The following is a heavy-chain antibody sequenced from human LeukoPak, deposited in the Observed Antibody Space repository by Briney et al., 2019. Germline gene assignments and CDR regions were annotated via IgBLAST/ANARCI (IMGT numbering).Heavy chain of an antibody. D-gene: IGHD2-2*01. CDR2: INPNSGGT. CDR3: ARLPPGYCSSTSCDRAFDI. J-gene: IGHJ3*02. Sequence: ASVKVSCKASGYTFTGYYMHLVRQAPGQGLEWMGWINPNSGGTNYAQKFQGRVTMTRDTSISTAYMELSRLRSDDTAVYYCARLPPGYCSSTSCDRAFDIWGQGTMVTVSS. V-gene: IGHV1-2*02. CDR1: GYTFTGYY.